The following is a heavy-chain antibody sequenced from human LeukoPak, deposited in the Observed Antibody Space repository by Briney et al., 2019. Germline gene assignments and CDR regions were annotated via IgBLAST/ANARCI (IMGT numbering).Heavy chain of an antibody. CDR1: GFTFSSYA. CDR2: ISYDGSNK. V-gene: IGHV3-30-3*01. D-gene: IGHD3-10*01. Sequence: GGSLRLSCAASGFTFSSYAMHWVRQAPGKGLEWVAVISYDGSNKYYADSVKGRFTISRDNSKNTLYLQMNSLRAEDTAVYYCARGAVFLAGIWGQGTMVTVSS. J-gene: IGHJ3*02. CDR3: ARGAVFLAGI.